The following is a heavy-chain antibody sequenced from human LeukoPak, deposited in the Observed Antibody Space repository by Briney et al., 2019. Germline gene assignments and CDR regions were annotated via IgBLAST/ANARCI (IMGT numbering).Heavy chain of an antibody. D-gene: IGHD6-13*01. J-gene: IGHJ3*02. V-gene: IGHV3-66*01. CDR3: AKMGIAAATFDI. Sequence: LPGGSLRLSCAASGFTVSSNYMSWVRQAPGEGLELDSVIYSGGSTYYPDSVKGRFTISRNNSKNTLYLQMNSLRAEDTAVYYCAKMGIAAATFDIWGQGTMVTVSS. CDR2: IYSGGST. CDR1: GFTVSSNY.